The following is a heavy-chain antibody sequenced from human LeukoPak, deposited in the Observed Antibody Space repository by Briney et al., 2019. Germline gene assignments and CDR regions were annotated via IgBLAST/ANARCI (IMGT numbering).Heavy chain of an antibody. V-gene: IGHV4-39*01. J-gene: IGHJ1*01. CDR3: ARGRYLKGYCSGGSCYSLAEYFQH. CDR2: IYYSGST. D-gene: IGHD2-15*01. Sequence: SETLSLTCTVSGGSISSSSYYWGWIRQPPGKGLEWIGSIYYSGSTYYNPSLKSRVTISVDTSKNQFSLKLSSVTAADTAVYYCARGRYLKGYCSGGSCYSLAEYFQHWGQGTLVTVSS. CDR1: GGSISSSSYY.